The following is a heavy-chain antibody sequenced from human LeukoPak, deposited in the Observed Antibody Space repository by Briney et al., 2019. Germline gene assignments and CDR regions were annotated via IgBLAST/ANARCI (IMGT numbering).Heavy chain of an antibody. CDR2: INSDGSST. J-gene: IGHJ4*02. Sequence: GGSLRLSCVASGFTFSSYWMHWVRQAPGKGLVWVSRINSDGSSTSYADSVKGRFTISRDNAKNTLYLQMNSLRAEDTAVYYCASGGRYSSGWYGYYFDYWGQGTLVTVSS. CDR1: GFTFSSYW. V-gene: IGHV3-74*01. D-gene: IGHD6-19*01. CDR3: ASGGRYSSGWYGYYFDY.